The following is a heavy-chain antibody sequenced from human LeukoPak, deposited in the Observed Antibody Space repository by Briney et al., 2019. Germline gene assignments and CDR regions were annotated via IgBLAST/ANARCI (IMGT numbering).Heavy chain of an antibody. Sequence: GGSLRLSCTASGFTFENYAMHWVRQAPGKGLEWVSLISWTGDSTYYADSVKGRFTISRDNAKNSLYLQMNSLRAEDTALYYCARDESGPAYWGQGTLVTVSS. D-gene: IGHD3-3*01. CDR3: ARDESGPAY. CDR1: GFTFENYA. V-gene: IGHV3-43D*04. CDR2: ISWTGDST. J-gene: IGHJ4*02.